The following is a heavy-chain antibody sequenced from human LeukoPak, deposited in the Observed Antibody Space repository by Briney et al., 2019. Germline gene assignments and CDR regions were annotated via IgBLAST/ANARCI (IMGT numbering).Heavy chain of an antibody. V-gene: IGHV1-18*01. J-gene: IGHJ3*02. CDR2: ISAYNGNT. CDR1: GYTFTSYG. D-gene: IGHD5-18*01. Sequence: GASVKVSCKASGYTFTSYGISWVRQAPRQGLEWMGWISAYNGNTNYAQKLQGRVTMTTDTSTSTAYMELRSLRSDDTAVYYCARGVYSYGSDAFDIWGQGTMVTVSS. CDR3: ARGVYSYGSDAFDI.